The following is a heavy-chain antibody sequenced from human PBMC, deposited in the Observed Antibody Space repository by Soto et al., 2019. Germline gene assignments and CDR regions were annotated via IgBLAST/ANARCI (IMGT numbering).Heavy chain of an antibody. V-gene: IGHV3-23*01. J-gene: IGHJ6*03. CDR2: ITTSGGNT. D-gene: IGHD2-8*01. Sequence: GGSLRLSCTASGLTFNKYDMTWVRQAPGKGLVWVSTITTSGGNTYYADSVQGRFTISRDNSKNTLYLQMNSLRAEDTAVYYCAGRYCTNGVCYTNYYYYIDVWGKGTTVTVSS. CDR3: AGRYCTNGVCYTNYYYYIDV. CDR1: GLTFNKYD.